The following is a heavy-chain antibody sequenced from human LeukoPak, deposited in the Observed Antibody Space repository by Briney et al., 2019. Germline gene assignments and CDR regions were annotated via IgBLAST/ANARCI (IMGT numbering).Heavy chain of an antibody. V-gene: IGHV4-59*01. CDR2: IYFTGST. Sequence: SETLSLTCTVSGGSISSYYWNWIRQPPGKGLEWIGYIYFTGSTNYNPSLKSRVTISLDTSKNQFSLKLSSVTAADTAVYYCARDYCGGDFYFLAYNYFDPWGQGTLVTVSS. CDR3: ARDYCGGDFYFLAYNYFDP. D-gene: IGHD2-21*02. J-gene: IGHJ5*02. CDR1: GGSISSYY.